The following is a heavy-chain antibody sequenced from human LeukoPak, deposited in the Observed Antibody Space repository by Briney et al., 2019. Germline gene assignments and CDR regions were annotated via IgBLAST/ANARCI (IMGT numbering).Heavy chain of an antibody. V-gene: IGHV4-34*01. CDR3: ARQSRYDFWTYDYYGMDV. CDR1: GGSFSGYY. Sequence: SETLSLTCAVYGGSFSGYYWSWIRQPPGKGLEWIGEINHSGSTYYNPSLKSRVTISVDTSKNQFSLKLSSVTAADTAVYYCARQSRYDFWTYDYYGMDVWGQGTTVTVSS. J-gene: IGHJ6*02. CDR2: INHSGST. D-gene: IGHD3-3*01.